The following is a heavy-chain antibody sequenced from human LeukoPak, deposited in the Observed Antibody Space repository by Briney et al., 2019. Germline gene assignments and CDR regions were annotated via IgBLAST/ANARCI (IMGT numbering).Heavy chain of an antibody. Sequence: PGGSLRLSCAASGFTFSNYNMNWVRQAPGKGLEWVSSISRSRTYIYYADSVKGRFTISRDNAKNSLYLQMNSLRSEDTAVYYCATRAAGWAGAIVLFDYWGQGTLVTVSS. D-gene: IGHD4/OR15-4a*01. CDR3: ATRAAGWAGAIVLFDY. J-gene: IGHJ4*02. CDR1: GFTFSNYN. CDR2: ISRSRTYI. V-gene: IGHV3-21*04.